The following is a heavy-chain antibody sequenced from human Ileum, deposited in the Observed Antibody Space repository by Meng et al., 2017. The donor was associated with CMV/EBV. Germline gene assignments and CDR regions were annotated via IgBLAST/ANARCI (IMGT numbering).Heavy chain of an antibody. D-gene: IGHD2-15*01. CDR3: ARDDGLTASGTALDY. Sequence: GGSISSSNWWPWVRPPPGKGLGWMGEIYQSGSTSYNPSLKSRVTISVDKSKNQFSLSLTSVTAADTAVYYCARDDGLTASGTALDYWGRGTLVTVSS. CDR1: GGSISSSNW. CDR2: IYQSGST. J-gene: IGHJ4*02. V-gene: IGHV4-4*02.